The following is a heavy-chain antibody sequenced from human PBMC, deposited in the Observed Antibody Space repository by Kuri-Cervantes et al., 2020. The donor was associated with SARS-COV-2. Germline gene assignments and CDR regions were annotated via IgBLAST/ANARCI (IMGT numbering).Heavy chain of an antibody. D-gene: IGHD4-11*01. J-gene: IGHJ4*02. Sequence: GGSLRVSCVASGFTFSSYWMHWVRQAPGKGLVWVSRLTNDGSDAIFADSVKGRFTISRDNAKNMLYLYINSLRADDTAVYYCARDSMTTRDFDYWGQGTLVTVSS. CDR1: GFTFSSYW. CDR3: ARDSMTTRDFDY. V-gene: IGHV3-74*01. CDR2: LTNDGSDA.